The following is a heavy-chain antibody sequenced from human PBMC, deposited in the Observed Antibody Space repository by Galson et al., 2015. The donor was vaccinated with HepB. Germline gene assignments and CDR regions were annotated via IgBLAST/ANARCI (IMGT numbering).Heavy chain of an antibody. Sequence: SVKVSCKAPGYTFTSYGISWVRQAPGQGLEWMGWISAYNGNTKYAQKLQGRVTMTTDTSTSTSYMKLRSLRSDDTAVYYCARDVIAVAAVFDYWGQGTLVTVSS. CDR2: ISAYNGNT. J-gene: IGHJ4*02. D-gene: IGHD6-19*01. V-gene: IGHV1-18*01. CDR1: GYTFTSYG. CDR3: ARDVIAVAAVFDY.